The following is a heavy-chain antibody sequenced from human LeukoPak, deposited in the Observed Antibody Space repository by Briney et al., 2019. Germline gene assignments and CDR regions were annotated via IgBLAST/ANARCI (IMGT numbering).Heavy chain of an antibody. V-gene: IGHV4-59*11. D-gene: IGHD3-22*01. Sequence: PSETLSLTCTVSGDSFTTHYWSWIQQPPGRGLEWIGYISYLGSTNYNPSLKSRVTISIDTSKNEVSLMLTSVTAADTAVYYCASDSISMNAFDAWGQGTMF. CDR3: ASDSISMNAFDA. CDR2: ISYLGST. CDR1: GDSFTTHY. J-gene: IGHJ3*01.